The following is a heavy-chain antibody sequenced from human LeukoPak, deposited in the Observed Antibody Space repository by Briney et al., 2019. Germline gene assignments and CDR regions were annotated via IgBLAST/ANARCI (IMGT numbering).Heavy chain of an antibody. Sequence: ASVKVSCKASGYSFTSYDINWVRQATGQGLEWMGWMSPDTGKIDFAQKFQGRVTITRNTSINTAYMELSSLRSEDTAIYYCAKGAGGFSYYNWFDPWGQGTLVTVSS. D-gene: IGHD5-18*01. V-gene: IGHV1-8*02. J-gene: IGHJ5*02. CDR1: GYSFTSYD. CDR3: AKGAGGFSYYNWFDP. CDR2: MSPDTGKI.